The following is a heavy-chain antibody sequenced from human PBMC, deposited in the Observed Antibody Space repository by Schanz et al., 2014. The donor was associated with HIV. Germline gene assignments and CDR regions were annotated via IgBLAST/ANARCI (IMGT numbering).Heavy chain of an antibody. J-gene: IGHJ3*01. Sequence: QVQLVESGGGVVQPGRSLRLSCTASGFTFSSYAIHWVRQAPGKGLEWVAVIWYDGNNKSYADSVKGRFTISRDNSENTLYLQMNSLRAEDTAVYYCTRSSGRVGEGFDLWGQGTVVTVSS. CDR2: IWYDGNNK. CDR1: GFTFSSYA. D-gene: IGHD5-12*01. CDR3: TRSSGRVGEGFDL. V-gene: IGHV3-33*01.